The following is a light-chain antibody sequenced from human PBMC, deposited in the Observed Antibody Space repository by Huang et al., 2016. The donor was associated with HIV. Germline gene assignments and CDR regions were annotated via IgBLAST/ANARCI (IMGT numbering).Light chain of an antibody. Sequence: EIVMTQSPATLSVSPGERATLSCRASQRVTGNLAWYQHQPGQPPRRPIYGASTRAAGAAARFNASGSGTEFTLTINSLQSEDFAVYYCQQYNKWPRTFGPGTKVDVK. CDR1: QRVTGN. J-gene: IGKJ3*01. CDR2: GAS. V-gene: IGKV3-15*01. CDR3: QQYNKWPRT.